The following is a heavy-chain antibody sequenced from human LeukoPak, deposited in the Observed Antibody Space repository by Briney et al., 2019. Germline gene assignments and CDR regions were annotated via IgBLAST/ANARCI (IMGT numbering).Heavy chain of an antibody. D-gene: IGHD3-3*01. CDR2: ISGSGGST. CDR1: GFTFSSYA. V-gene: IGHV3-23*01. Sequence: GGSLRLSCAASGFTFSSYAMSWVRQAPGKGLEWVSAISGSGGSTYYADFVKGRFTISRDNSKNTLYLQMNSLRAEDTAVYYCAKSPSQVYYDFWSGSYNWFDPWGQGTLVTVSS. J-gene: IGHJ5*02. CDR3: AKSPSQVYYDFWSGSYNWFDP.